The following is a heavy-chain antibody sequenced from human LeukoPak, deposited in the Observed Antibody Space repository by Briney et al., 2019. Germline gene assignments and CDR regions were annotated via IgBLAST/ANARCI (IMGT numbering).Heavy chain of an antibody. CDR3: AREAQVGGALQS. CDR1: GFTFSAYW. V-gene: IGHV3-74*03. J-gene: IGHJ5*02. CDR2: IKTDGSRT. D-gene: IGHD1-26*01. Sequence: GGSLRLSCAASGFTFSAYWMHWVRQARGKGLVWVSRIKTDGSRTMYADFLQGRFTISRDTAKNTLFLQMKSLRAEDTAVYYCAREAQVGGALQSWGQGTLVTVSS.